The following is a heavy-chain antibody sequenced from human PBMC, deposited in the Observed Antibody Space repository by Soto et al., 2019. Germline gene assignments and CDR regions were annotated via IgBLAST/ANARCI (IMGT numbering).Heavy chain of an antibody. CDR2: INHSGST. V-gene: IGHV4-34*01. Sequence: PSETLSRTGAVDGGSFSGYYWSWIRQPPGKGLEWIGEINHSGSTNYNPSLKSRATISVYTSKNQFSLKLSSVNAADTAVYYCARRIYGSGSYSFYYYYGMDVWGKGTTVTVSS. CDR3: ARRIYGSGSYSFYYYYGMDV. CDR1: GGSFSGYY. D-gene: IGHD3-10*01. J-gene: IGHJ6*04.